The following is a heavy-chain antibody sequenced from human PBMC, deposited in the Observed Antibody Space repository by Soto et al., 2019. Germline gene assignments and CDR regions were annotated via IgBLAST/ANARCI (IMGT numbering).Heavy chain of an antibody. CDR3: ARGQTTVLTGDYDFWSGYFGWFDP. CDR2: INHSGST. D-gene: IGHD3-3*01. V-gene: IGHV4-34*01. CDR1: GGYFSGYY. J-gene: IGHJ5*02. Sequence: SETLSLTCAVYGGYFSGYYWSWIRQPPGKGLEWMGEINHSGSTNYNPSLKCRVTISVDTSKNQFSLKLSSVTAADTAVYYCARGQTTVLTGDYDFWSGYFGWFDPWVQGTLVTVSS.